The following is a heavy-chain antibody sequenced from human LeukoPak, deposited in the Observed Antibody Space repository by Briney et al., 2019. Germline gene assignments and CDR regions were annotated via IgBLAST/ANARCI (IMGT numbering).Heavy chain of an antibody. J-gene: IGHJ6*03. CDR2: IYYSGST. CDR1: GGSISSGSYY. Sequence: PSETLSLTCTVSGGSISSGSYYWSWIRQPAGKGLEWIGYIYYSGSTNYNPSLKSRVTISVDTSKNQFSLKLSSVTAADTAVYYCARHIHYYYMDVWGKGTTVTVSS. CDR3: ARHIHYYYMDV. D-gene: IGHD2-21*01. V-gene: IGHV4-61*10.